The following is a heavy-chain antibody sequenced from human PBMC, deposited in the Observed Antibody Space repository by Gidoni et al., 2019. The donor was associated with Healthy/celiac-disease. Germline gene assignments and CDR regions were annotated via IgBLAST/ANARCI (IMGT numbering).Heavy chain of an antibody. Sequence: QVQRVQSGAEVKKPGSSVKVSCKASVGTFSSYAISWVRQAPGQGLEWMGGIIPIFGTENYAQKFQGRVTITADESTSTAYMELSSLRSEDTAVYYCARVYGAAGYYDSEDYWGQGTLVTVSS. D-gene: IGHD3-22*01. CDR1: VGTFSSYA. J-gene: IGHJ4*02. V-gene: IGHV1-69*01. CDR2: IIPIFGTE. CDR3: ARVYGAAGYYDSEDY.